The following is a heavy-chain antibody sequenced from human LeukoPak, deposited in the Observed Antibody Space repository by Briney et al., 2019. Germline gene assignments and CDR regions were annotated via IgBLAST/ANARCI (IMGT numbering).Heavy chain of an antibody. J-gene: IGHJ4*02. V-gene: IGHV4-59*08. Sequence: SETLSLTCTVSGGSISSYYWSWIRQPPGKGLEWIGYIYYSGSTNYNPSLKSRVTISVDTSKNQFSLKLSSVTAADMAVYYCASGDTAAAQIDYWGQGTLVTVSS. CDR1: GGSISSYY. CDR2: IYYSGST. D-gene: IGHD5-18*01. CDR3: ASGDTAAAQIDY.